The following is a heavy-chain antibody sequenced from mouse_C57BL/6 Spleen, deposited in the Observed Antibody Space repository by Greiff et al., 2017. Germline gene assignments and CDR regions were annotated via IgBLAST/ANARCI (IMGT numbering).Heavy chain of an antibody. J-gene: IGHJ1*03. V-gene: IGHV1-61*01. CDR3: ARHYYYGSSNWYFDV. D-gene: IGHD1-1*01. CDR1: GYTFTSYW. CDR2: IYPSDSET. Sequence: QVQLQQPGAELVRPGSSVKLSCKVSGYTFTSYWMDWVKQRPGQGLEWIGNIYPSDSETHYNQKFKDKATLTVDKSSSTAYMQLSSLTSEDSAVYYCARHYYYGSSNWYFDVWGTGTTVTVSS.